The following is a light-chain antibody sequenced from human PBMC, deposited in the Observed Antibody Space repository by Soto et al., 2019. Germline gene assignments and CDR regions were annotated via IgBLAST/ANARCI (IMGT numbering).Light chain of an antibody. J-gene: IGKJ1*01. Sequence: DIQMTQSPSSLSASLGDRVTITCRASQSISSYLNWYQQKPGKAPKLLIYAASSLQSGVPSRFSGSGSGTDFTLTISSLQPEDFATYYCQHYYNWPRTFGQGTKVDIK. CDR1: QSISSY. CDR2: AAS. CDR3: QHYYNWPRT. V-gene: IGKV1-39*01.